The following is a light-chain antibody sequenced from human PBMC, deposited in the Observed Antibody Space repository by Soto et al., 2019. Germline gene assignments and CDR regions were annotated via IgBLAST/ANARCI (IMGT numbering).Light chain of an antibody. CDR3: QSFDISLTGSWV. CDR2: GNN. CDR1: SSNIGAPFD. Sequence: QSVLTQPPSVSGAPGQRVTISCTGNSSNIGAPFDVHWYQQLPGTAPKLLIYGNNNRPSGVPDRFSGSKSGATASLAITGLQAEDEADYYCQSFDISLTGSWVLGGGTKLTVL. V-gene: IGLV1-40*01. J-gene: IGLJ3*02.